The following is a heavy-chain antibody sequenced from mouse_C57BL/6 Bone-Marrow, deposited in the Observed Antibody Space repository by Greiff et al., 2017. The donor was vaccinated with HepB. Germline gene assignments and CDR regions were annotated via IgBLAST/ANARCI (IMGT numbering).Heavy chain of an antibody. CDR3: AKEEYYGSWYFDV. D-gene: IGHD1-1*01. J-gene: IGHJ1*03. V-gene: IGHV1-55*01. Sequence: VQLQQPGAELVKPGASVKMSCKASGYTFTSYWITWVKQRPGQGLEWIGDIYPGSGSTNYNEKFKSKATLTVDTSSSTAYMQLSSLTSEDTAVYYCAKEEYYGSWYFDVWGTGTTVTVSS. CDR1: GYTFTSYW. CDR2: IYPGSGST.